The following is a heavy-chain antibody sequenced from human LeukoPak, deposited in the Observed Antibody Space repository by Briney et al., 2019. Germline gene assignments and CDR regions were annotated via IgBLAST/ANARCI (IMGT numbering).Heavy chain of an antibody. D-gene: IGHD4-17*01. V-gene: IGHV4-59*01. J-gene: IGHJ4*02. CDR1: GASISTYY. CDR2: ISYSGST. Sequence: SETLSLTCTVSGASISTYYWSWLRQSPGKGLEWIGYISYSGSTNYNPSLESRVTISTDMPKNQFSLKLNSVTAADTAVYYCARGVTTIDYWGQGTLVTVSS. CDR3: ARGVTTIDY.